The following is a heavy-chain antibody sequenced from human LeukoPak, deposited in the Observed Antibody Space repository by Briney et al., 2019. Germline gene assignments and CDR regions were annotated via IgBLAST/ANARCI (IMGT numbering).Heavy chain of an antibody. CDR1: GFTFSSYG. V-gene: IGHV3-33*01. D-gene: IGHD3-10*01. CDR2: IWYEGNTK. J-gene: IGHJ4*02. Sequence: GGSLRLSCAASGFTFSSYGMHWVRQAPGKGLEWVALIWYEGNTKKYADSVKGRITIPRDNSKNTLYLEMNSLRAEDTAVYYCARSMVRGVVAFDYWGQGTLVTVSS. CDR3: ARSMVRGVVAFDY.